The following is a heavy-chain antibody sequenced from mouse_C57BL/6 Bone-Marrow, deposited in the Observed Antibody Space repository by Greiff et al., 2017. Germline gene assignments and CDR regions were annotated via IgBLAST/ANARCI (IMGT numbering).Heavy chain of an antibody. CDR1: GYPFTNYW. J-gene: IGHJ2*01. D-gene: IGHD3-1*01. V-gene: IGHV1-63*01. Sequence: LQESGAELVRPGTSVKMSCKASGYPFTNYWIGWAKQRPGHGLEWIGDIYPGGGFPNYNEKFKGKATLTADKSSSTAYMQFSNLTSEDAAIYYCASGPYYFDYWGQGTTLTVSA. CDR3: ASGPYYFDY. CDR2: IYPGGGFP.